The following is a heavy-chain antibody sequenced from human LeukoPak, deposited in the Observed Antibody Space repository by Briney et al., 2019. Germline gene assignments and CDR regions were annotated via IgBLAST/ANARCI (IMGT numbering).Heavy chain of an antibody. CDR3: AKDFLKSITLIRGVRSWVGYFDS. D-gene: IGHD3-10*01. J-gene: IGHJ4*02. Sequence: GGSLRLSCAASGFTFSSYWMSWVRQAPGKGLEWVANIKQDGSEKYYVDSVKGRFTISRDNAKNSLYLQMNSLRVEDTAVYYCAKDFLKSITLIRGVRSWVGYFDSWGQGTLVTVSS. CDR2: IKQDGSEK. CDR1: GFTFSSYW. V-gene: IGHV3-7*01.